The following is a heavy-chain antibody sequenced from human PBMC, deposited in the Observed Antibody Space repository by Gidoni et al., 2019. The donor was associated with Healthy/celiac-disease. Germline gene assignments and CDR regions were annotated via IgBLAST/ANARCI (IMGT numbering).Heavy chain of an antibody. V-gene: IGHV3-13*01. D-gene: IGHD6-19*01. CDR3: TRGPFERAGAVPGTSDYYFYGMDV. CDR1: GFTFSTYD. CDR2: IGPAGDT. J-gene: IGHJ6*02. Sequence: EVQLVESGGDLVQPGGSLRLSCLASGFTFSTYDMHWVRQATGKGLEWVSGIGPAGDTHYLGSVKGRFTISRENARNSLYLQMHSLTAEDTAVYYCTRGPFERAGAVPGTSDYYFYGMDVWGQGTTVTFSS.